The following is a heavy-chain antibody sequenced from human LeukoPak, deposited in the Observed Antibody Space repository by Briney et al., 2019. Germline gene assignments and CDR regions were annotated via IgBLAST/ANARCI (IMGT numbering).Heavy chain of an antibody. Sequence: GESLRLSCAASGFTFSSYGMHWVRQAPGKGLEWVAVIWYDGSNKYYADSVKGRFTISRDNSKNTLYLQMNSLRSEDTAVYYCATDATEYDAFDIWGQGTMVTVSS. CDR3: ATDATEYDAFDI. V-gene: IGHV3-30*02. CDR2: IWYDGSNK. CDR1: GFTFSSYG. D-gene: IGHD4-11*01. J-gene: IGHJ3*02.